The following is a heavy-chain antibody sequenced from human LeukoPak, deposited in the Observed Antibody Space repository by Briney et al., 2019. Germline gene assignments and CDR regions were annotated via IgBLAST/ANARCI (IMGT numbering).Heavy chain of an antibody. D-gene: IGHD6-19*01. CDR2: IYYSGST. J-gene: IGHJ4*02. Sequence: PSETLSLTCTVSGGSISRSSYYWGWIRQPPGKGLEWIGSIYYSGSTNYNPSLKSRVTISVDTSKNQFSLKLSSVTAADTAVYYCARSLAVAGSSDYWGQGTLVTVSS. V-gene: IGHV4-39*07. CDR3: ARSLAVAGSSDY. CDR1: GGSISRSSYY.